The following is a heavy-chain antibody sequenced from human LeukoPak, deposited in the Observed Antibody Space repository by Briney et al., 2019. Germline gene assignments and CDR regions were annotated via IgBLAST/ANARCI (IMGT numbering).Heavy chain of an antibody. J-gene: IGHJ4*02. CDR3: ASGNYYDSGGYQQFDH. CDR1: GFTFSDYY. D-gene: IGHD3-22*01. CDR2: ISSSGSTI. Sequence: PGRSLRLSCTASGFTFSDYYMSWIRQAPGKGLEWVSYISSSGSTIYYADSVKGRFTISRDNAKNSLYLQMNSLRAEDTAVYYCASGNYYDSGGYQQFDHWGQGTLVTVSS. V-gene: IGHV3-11*01.